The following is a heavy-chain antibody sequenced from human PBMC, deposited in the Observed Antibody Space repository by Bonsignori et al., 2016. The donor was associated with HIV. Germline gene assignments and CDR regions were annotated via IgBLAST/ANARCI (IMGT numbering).Heavy chain of an antibody. V-gene: IGHV1-18*01. CDR2: ISAYNGNT. D-gene: IGHD4-17*01. Sequence: WVRQAPGQGLEWMGWISAYNGNTNYAQKLQGRVTMTTDTSTSTAYMELRSLRSDDTAVYYCARSGPWGYGEWSSNSYWGQGTLVTVSS. J-gene: IGHJ4*02. CDR3: ARSGPWGYGEWSSNSY.